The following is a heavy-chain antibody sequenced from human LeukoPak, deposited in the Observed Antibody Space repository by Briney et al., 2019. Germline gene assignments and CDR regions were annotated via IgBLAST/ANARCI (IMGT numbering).Heavy chain of an antibody. Sequence: SETLSLTCVVYGGSFNGYYWSWIRQPPGKGLEWIGEINHRGSTNYNPSLKSRVTISVDTSKNQFSLKLSSVTAADTAVYYCARNYYDSSGGFDPWGQGTLVTVSS. V-gene: IGHV4-34*01. D-gene: IGHD3-22*01. CDR3: ARNYYDSSGGFDP. CDR2: INHRGST. J-gene: IGHJ5*02. CDR1: GGSFNGYY.